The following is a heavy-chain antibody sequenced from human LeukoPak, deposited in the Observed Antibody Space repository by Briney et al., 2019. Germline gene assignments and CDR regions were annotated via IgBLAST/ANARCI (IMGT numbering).Heavy chain of an antibody. J-gene: IGHJ5*02. CDR2: IIPIFGTA. CDR3: ARDYPIVVVPAARAGDWFDP. CDR1: GGTFSSYA. V-gene: IGHV1-69*01. D-gene: IGHD2-2*01. Sequence: AASVKVSCKASGGTFSSYAISWVRQAPGQGREWMGGIIPIFGTANYAQKFQGRVTITADESTSTAYMELSSLRSEDTAVYYCARDYPIVVVPAARAGDWFDPWGQGTLVTVSS.